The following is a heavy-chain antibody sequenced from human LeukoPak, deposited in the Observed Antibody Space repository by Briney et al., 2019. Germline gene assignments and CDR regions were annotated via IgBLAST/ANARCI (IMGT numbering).Heavy chain of an antibody. CDR3: ARLAPYSSGPHFDY. D-gene: IGHD6-19*01. CDR2: VYATGST. CDR1: GGSISTGREY. J-gene: IGHJ4*02. Sequence: SQTLSLTCTVSGGSISTGREYWSWIRQPAGKGLEWIGRVYATGSTNYSPSLKSRATISLDPSKNQFSLKLSSVTAADTAMYYCARLAPYSSGPHFDYWGQGILVTVSS. V-gene: IGHV4-61*02.